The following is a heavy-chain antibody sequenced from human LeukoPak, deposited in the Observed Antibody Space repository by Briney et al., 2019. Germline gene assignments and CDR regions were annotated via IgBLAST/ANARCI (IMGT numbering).Heavy chain of an antibody. CDR3: ARLDFWSGYYPDY. CDR1: GGTFSSYT. Sequence: SVKVSCKASGGTFSSYTISWVRQAPGQGLEWMGRIIPILGIANYAQKFQGRVTITADKSTSTAYMELSSLRSEDTAVYYCARLDFWSGYYPDYWGQGTLVTVSS. CDR2: IIPILGIA. J-gene: IGHJ4*02. D-gene: IGHD3-3*01. V-gene: IGHV1-69*02.